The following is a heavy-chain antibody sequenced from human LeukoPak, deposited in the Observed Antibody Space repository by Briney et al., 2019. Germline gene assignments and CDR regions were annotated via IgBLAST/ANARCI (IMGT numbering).Heavy chain of an antibody. D-gene: IGHD2-2*01. Sequence: ASVKVSCKASGYTFTSYDINWVRQATGQGLEWMGWMNPNSGNTGYAQKFQGRVTITRNTSISTAYMELSSLRSEDTAVYYCARGRPFRGWYCSSTSCRGSFDYWGQGTLVTVSS. CDR2: MNPNSGNT. CDR1: GYTFTSYD. V-gene: IGHV1-8*03. J-gene: IGHJ4*02. CDR3: ARGRPFRGWYCSSTSCRGSFDY.